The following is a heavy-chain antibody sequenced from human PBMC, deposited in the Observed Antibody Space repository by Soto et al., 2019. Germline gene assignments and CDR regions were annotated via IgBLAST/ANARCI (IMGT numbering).Heavy chain of an antibody. V-gene: IGHV5-51*01. CDR2: IYPGDSDT. Sequence: GESLKISCKGSGYSFTSYWIGWVRQMPGKGLEWMGIIYPGDSDTRYSPSFQGQVTISADKSISTAYLQWSSLKASDTAMYYCARQGTLRHGDLRGAFDIWGQGTMVNVSS. CDR3: ARQGTLRHGDLRGAFDI. D-gene: IGHD3-16*01. CDR1: GYSFTSYW. J-gene: IGHJ3*02.